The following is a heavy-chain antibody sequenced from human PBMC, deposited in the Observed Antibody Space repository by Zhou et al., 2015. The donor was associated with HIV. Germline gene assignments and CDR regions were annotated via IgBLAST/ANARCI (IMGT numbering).Heavy chain of an antibody. V-gene: IGHV1-69*01. J-gene: IGHJ6*03. D-gene: IGHD2-15*01. CDR1: GGTFSSYA. CDR3: NLGYCSGGSCLYYMDV. CDR2: IIPIFGTA. Sequence: QVQLVQSGAEVKKPGSSVKVSCKASGGTFSSYAISWVRQAPGQGLEWMGGIIPIFGTANYAQKFQGRVTITADESTSTAYMELSSLRSEDTAVYYCNLGYCSGGSCLYYMDVWGKGTTVTVSS.